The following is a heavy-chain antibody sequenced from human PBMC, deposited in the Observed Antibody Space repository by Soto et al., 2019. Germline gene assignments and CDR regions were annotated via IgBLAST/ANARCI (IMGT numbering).Heavy chain of an antibody. CDR1: GGSISSSSYY. J-gene: IGHJ6*02. V-gene: IGHV4-39*01. CDR2: IYYSGST. Sequence: SETLSLTCTVSGGSISSSSYYWGWIRQPPGKGLEWIGSIYYSGSTYYNPSLKSRVTISVDTSKNRFSLKLSSVTAADTAVYYCAAVLWFGGYYYYGMDVWGQGTTVTVSS. D-gene: IGHD3-10*01. CDR3: AAVLWFGGYYYYGMDV.